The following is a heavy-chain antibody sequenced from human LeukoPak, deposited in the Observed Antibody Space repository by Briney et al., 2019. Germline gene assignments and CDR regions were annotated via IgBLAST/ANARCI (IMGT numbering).Heavy chain of an antibody. J-gene: IGHJ6*03. Sequence: ETLSLTCTVSGGSISSYYWSWIRQPPGKGLEWIGYIYYSGSTNYNPSLKSRVTISADTSKNQFSLKLSSVTAADTAVYYCARETSQKGAHYMDVWGKGTTVTISS. CDR3: ARETSQKGAHYMDV. V-gene: IGHV4-59*01. CDR2: IYYSGST. D-gene: IGHD3-16*01. CDR1: GGSISSYY.